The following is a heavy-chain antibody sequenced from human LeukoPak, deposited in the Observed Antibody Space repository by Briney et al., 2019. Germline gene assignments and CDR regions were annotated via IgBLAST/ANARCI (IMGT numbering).Heavy chain of an antibody. CDR3: AKWGDFCTALNNWYFEL. Sequence: GGSLRLSCAASGLTFTRYAFAWVRQAPGRGLQWVSGISGSGRDTFYSDSVKGRFTISRDNSKNTHYLQMSSLTAEDTAVYYCAKWGDFCTALNNWYFELWGRGTLVTVSS. D-gene: IGHD3-3*01. CDR1: GLTFTRYA. CDR2: ISGSGRDT. J-gene: IGHJ2*01. V-gene: IGHV3-23*01.